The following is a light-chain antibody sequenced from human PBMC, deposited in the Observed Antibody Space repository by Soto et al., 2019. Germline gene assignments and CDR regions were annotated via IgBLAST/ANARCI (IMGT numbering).Light chain of an antibody. J-gene: IGLJ1*01. V-gene: IGLV1-40*01. Sequence: QSVLTQPPSVSGAPGQRVTISCTGSSSNIGAGYDVHWYQQLPGTAPKLLIYGNSNRPSGVPDRFSGSKSGTSASLAITGLYAEDEADYYGPSSDTTPSGYVFGTGTKPTVL. CDR3: PSSDTTPSGYV. CDR1: SSNIGAGYD. CDR2: GNS.